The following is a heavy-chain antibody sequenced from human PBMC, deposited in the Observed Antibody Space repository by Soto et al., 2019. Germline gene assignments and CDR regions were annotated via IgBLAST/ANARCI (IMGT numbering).Heavy chain of an antibody. V-gene: IGHV1-18*01. Sequence: QVQLVQSGAEVKKPGASVKVSCKASGYSFTSHGISWVRQAPGQGLEWMAWISASNGDTNYAQKFQGRVTETTDTSTSTGYMELRSLRSEDTAVYYCARMVRGSNIDYYHYMDVWGKGTTVTVSS. CDR1: GYSFTSHG. D-gene: IGHD3-10*01. J-gene: IGHJ6*03. CDR3: ARMVRGSNIDYYHYMDV. CDR2: ISASNGDT.